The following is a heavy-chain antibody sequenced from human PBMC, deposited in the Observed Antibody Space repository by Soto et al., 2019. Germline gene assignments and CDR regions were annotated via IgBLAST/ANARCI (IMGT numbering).Heavy chain of an antibody. V-gene: IGHV4-61*01. CDR3: ARFVTSCSATTCSTRADV. D-gene: IGHD2-2*01. Sequence: SETLSLTCTVPGGFVNSDTHSWSWIRQTPGKRLEWIGFIYSGGSTKNPSLRGRVTMSVDTSKNQFSLKLRSVIVADTAVYHCARFVTSCSATTCSTRADVWGQGITVT. CDR1: GGFVNSDTHS. CDR2: IYSGGST. J-gene: IGHJ6*02.